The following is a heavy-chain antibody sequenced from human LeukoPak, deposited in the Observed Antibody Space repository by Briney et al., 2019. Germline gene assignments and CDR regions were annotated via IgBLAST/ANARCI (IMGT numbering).Heavy chain of an antibody. V-gene: IGHV4-59*12. CDR1: GGSISGYY. Sequence: SETLSLTCTVSGGSISGYYWSWIRQPPGKGLQWIGYINYSGNTNYNPSLTGRVTLSVDTSKNEFSLKLSSVTAADTAVYYCARGPPPDLDYWGRGTLVTVSS. CDR2: INYSGNT. CDR3: ARGPPPDLDY. J-gene: IGHJ4*02.